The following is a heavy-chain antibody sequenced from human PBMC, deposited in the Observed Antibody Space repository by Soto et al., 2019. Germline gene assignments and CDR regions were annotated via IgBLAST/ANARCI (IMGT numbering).Heavy chain of an antibody. J-gene: IGHJ3*02. V-gene: IGHV4-31*03. D-gene: IGHD1-1*01. CDR3: ARGSQLERDALDI. CDR1: GVSINSGGYY. Sequence: QVQLQESGPGLVKPSQTLSLTCSVSGVSINSGGYYWSWIRHHPGKGLEWIGYIYYTGHTFYNPSLKIRVAMSLDTSKNQCRVKLSSVPSAVTAVYYCARGSQLERDALDIWGQGTMVTVSS. CDR2: IYYTGHT.